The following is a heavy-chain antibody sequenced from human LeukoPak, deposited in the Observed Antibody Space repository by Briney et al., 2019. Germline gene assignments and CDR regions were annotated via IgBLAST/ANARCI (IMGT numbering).Heavy chain of an antibody. V-gene: IGHV3-48*03. Sequence: PGGSLRLSCAASGFTFSSYEMNWVRQAPGKGLEWVSFISSSGNTIYYADSVKGRFTISRDNAKNSLYLQINSLRVEDTAIYYCARVLAAAGWDWGQGTPVTVSS. CDR2: ISSSGNTI. J-gene: IGHJ4*02. CDR3: ARVLAAAGWD. CDR1: GFTFSSYE. D-gene: IGHD6-13*01.